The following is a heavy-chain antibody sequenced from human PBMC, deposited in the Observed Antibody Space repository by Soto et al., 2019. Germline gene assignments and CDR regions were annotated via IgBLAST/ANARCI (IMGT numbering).Heavy chain of an antibody. CDR3: ARDRAAAGTWGHYYYYMDV. J-gene: IGHJ6*03. CDR2: IYYSGST. V-gene: IGHV4-59*01. CDR1: GDSISSYY. Sequence: SETLSVTCTVSGDSISSYYWSWIRQPPGKGLEWIGYIYYSGSTNYNPSLKSRVTISVDTSKNQFSLKLSSVTAADTAVYYCARDRAAAGTWGHYYYYMDVWGKGTTVTVSS. D-gene: IGHD6-13*01.